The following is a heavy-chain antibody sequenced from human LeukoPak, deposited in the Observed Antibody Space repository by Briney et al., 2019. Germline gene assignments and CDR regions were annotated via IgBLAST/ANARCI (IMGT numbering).Heavy chain of an antibody. D-gene: IGHD3-22*01. V-gene: IGHV3-21*01. CDR3: ARDRGYYDSSGYIEY. CDR2: ISSSSSYI. Sequence: GGSLRLSCAASGFTFSSYSMNWVRQAPGKGLEWVSSISSSSSYIYYADSVKGRFTISRDNAKNSLYLQMNSLRAEDTAVYYCARDRGYYDSSGYIEYWGQGTLVTVSS. J-gene: IGHJ4*02. CDR1: GFTFSSYS.